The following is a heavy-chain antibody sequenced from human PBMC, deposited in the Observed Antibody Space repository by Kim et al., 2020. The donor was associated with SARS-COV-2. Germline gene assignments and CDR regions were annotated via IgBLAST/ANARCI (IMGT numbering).Heavy chain of an antibody. CDR1: GFTFSSYA. Sequence: GGSLRPSCAASGFTFSSYAMSWVRQAPGKGLEWVSAISGSGGSTYYADSVKGRFTISRDNSKNTLYLQMNSLRAEDTAVYYCAERGYGGNFFWGQGTMVTVSS. D-gene: IGHD4-17*01. CDR2: ISGSGGST. J-gene: IGHJ3*01. CDR3: AERGYGGNFF. V-gene: IGHV3-23*01.